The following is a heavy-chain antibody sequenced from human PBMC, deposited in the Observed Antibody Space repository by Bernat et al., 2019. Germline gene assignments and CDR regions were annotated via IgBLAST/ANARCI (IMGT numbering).Heavy chain of an antibody. CDR2: IDTDGSRT. D-gene: IGHD3-10*01. CDR1: GFTFSNYW. V-gene: IGHV3-74*01. CDR3: VREWGSFYGSGTYSYYFDY. Sequence: EVQVVESGGGLVQPGASLRLSCAASGFTFSNYWMHWVRQAPGKGLVWVSRIDTDGSRTNYADSVKGRFTISRDNSKNTLYLQMNSLSAEDTAVYYCVREWGSFYGSGTYSYYFDYWGQGTLVTVSS. J-gene: IGHJ4*02.